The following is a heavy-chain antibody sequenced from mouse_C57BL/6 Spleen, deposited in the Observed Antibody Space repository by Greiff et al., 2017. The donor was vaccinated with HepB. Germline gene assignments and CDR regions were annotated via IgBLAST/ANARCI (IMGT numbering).Heavy chain of an antibody. Sequence: VQLQQPGAELVMPGASVKLSCKASGYTFTSYWMHWVKQRPGQGLEWIGEIDPSASYTNYNQKFKGKSTLTVDKSSSTAYMQLSSLTSEDSAVYYCARSDYLYAMDYWGQGTSVTVSS. J-gene: IGHJ4*01. CDR2: IDPSASYT. CDR3: ARSDYLYAMDY. CDR1: GYTFTSYW. D-gene: IGHD2-4*01. V-gene: IGHV1-69*01.